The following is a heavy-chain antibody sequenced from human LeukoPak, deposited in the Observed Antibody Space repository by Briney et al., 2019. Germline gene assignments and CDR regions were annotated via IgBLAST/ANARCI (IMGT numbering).Heavy chain of an antibody. CDR2: IYNSVST. D-gene: IGHD5/OR15-5a*01. J-gene: IGHJ5*01. CDR3: ARNMSTEGWFDS. CDR1: DYSITSGDH. Sequence: PSETLSLTCVVSDYSITSGDHWAWIRQPPGKGLEWIGSIYNSVSTSYNPSLKSRVTMSVDPSKNQFSLNLRSVTAADTAVYFCARNMSTEGWFDSWGRGTLVTVSS. V-gene: IGHV4-38-2*01.